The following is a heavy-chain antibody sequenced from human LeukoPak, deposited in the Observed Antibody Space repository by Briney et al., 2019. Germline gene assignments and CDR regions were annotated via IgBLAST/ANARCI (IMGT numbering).Heavy chain of an antibody. Sequence: ASVKVSCEASSYTFTTYGISWVRLAPGQGLEWMGWISAYNGNKNYAQQFQGRVTMTTDTSMSTAYMELRSLRSDDTAVYYCARDLIAVRPGWFDPWGQGSLVTVSS. D-gene: IGHD6-6*01. CDR3: ARDLIAVRPGWFDP. CDR1: SYTFTTYG. J-gene: IGHJ5*02. V-gene: IGHV1-18*01. CDR2: ISAYNGNK.